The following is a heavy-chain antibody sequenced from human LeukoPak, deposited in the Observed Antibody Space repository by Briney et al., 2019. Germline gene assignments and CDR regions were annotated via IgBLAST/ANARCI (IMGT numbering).Heavy chain of an antibody. Sequence: GASVKVCCKASGYTFTGYYMHWVRQAPGQGLEWMGIINPSGGSTSYAQKFQGRVTMTRDMSTSTVYMELSSLRSEDTAVYYCARSYYYDSSGLGDWGQGTLVTVSS. J-gene: IGHJ4*02. D-gene: IGHD3-22*01. CDR1: GYTFTGYY. CDR2: INPSGGST. CDR3: ARSYYYDSSGLGD. V-gene: IGHV1-46*01.